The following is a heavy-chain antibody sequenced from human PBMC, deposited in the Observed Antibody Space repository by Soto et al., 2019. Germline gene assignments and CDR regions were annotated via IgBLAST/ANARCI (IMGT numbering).Heavy chain of an antibody. Sequence: GSLRLSCAASRFTFDDYTMQWVRQAPGKGLEWVSRISWDGGSTYYADSVKGRFTISRDNSKNSLDLQMNSLGTEDTAVYYCSAAAGQPGWFDPWGQGTLVTVSS. V-gene: IGHV3-43*01. CDR2: ISWDGGST. CDR3: SAAAGQPGWFDP. CDR1: RFTFDDYT. J-gene: IGHJ5*02. D-gene: IGHD6-13*01.